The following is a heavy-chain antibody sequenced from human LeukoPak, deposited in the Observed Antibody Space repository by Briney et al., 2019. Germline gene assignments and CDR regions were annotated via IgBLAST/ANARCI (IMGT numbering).Heavy chain of an antibody. V-gene: IGHV3-7*05. D-gene: IGHD3-3*01. CDR2: IERDGSEK. Sequence: SGGSLRLSCAASGXTFSSYWMTWVRQAPGKGLEWVANIERDGSEKNYVDSVKGRFTISRDNAKNSLYLQMNSLRDEDTAVYYCARGQSGFDFWGQGTLVTVSS. CDR3: ARGQSGFDF. J-gene: IGHJ4*02. CDR1: GXTFSSYW.